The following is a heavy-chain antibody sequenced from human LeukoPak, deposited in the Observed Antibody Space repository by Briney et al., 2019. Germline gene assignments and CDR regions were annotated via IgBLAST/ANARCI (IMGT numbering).Heavy chain of an antibody. CDR1: GFTFSSYW. V-gene: IGHV3-7*01. CDR2: IKQDGSEK. Sequence: GGSLRLSCAASGFTFSSYWMSWVRQAPGKGLEWVANIKQDGSEKYYVDSVKGRFTISRDNAKNSLYLQMNSLRAEDTAVYYCARVYYGDYRGWFDPWGQGTLVTVSS. J-gene: IGHJ5*02. D-gene: IGHD4-17*01. CDR3: ARVYYGDYRGWFDP.